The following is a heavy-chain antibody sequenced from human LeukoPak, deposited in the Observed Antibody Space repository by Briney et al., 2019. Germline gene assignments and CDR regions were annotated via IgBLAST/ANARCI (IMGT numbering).Heavy chain of an antibody. V-gene: IGHV4-59*01. CDR1: GVSISSYY. CDR2: IYYSGST. J-gene: IGHJ6*03. D-gene: IGHD6-13*01. CDR3: ASSSSWDYYYYYMDV. Sequence: SETLSLTCTVSGVSISSYYWSWIRQPPGKGLEWIGYIYYSGSTNYNPSLKSRLTISVDTSKNQFSLKLSSVTAADTAVYYCASSSSWDYYYYYMDVWGKGTTVTVSS.